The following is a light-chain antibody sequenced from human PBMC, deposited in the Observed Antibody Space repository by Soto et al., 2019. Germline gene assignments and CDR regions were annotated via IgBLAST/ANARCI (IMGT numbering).Light chain of an antibody. CDR2: DVS. J-gene: IGKJ1*01. V-gene: IGKV1-5*01. CDR1: QSINRW. Sequence: IQMTQSPATLSASVGDRVTITCRASQSINRWLAWYQQRPGKAPKLLIYDVSNLETGVPSRFSGSESGTERSGTKFTLTISSLQPDDFATYYCQQYNSWWTFGQGTRVEIK. CDR3: QQYNSWWT.